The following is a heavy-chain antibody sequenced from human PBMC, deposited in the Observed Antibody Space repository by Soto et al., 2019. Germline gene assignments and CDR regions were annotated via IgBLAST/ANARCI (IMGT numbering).Heavy chain of an antibody. CDR2: IERDDDDK. V-gene: IGHV2-70*13. D-gene: IGHD1-20*01. CDR3: ARSIRGPRRFNGMDV. CDR1: GFSLTSPGMC. J-gene: IGHJ6*02. Sequence: SGPTLVNPTETLTLTCTFSGFSLTSPGMCVSWIRQPPGKALEWLALIERDDDDKYYSTSLKTRLTISKDTRKNRVVLTMANMDPADTGTXYCARSIRGPRRFNGMDVWGQGTTVTVSS.